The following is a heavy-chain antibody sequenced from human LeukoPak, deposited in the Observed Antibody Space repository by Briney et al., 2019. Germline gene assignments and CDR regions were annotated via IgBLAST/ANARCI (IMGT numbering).Heavy chain of an antibody. D-gene: IGHD6-13*01. CDR1: GFTFSSYG. Sequence: GRSLRLSCAASGFTFSSYGMHWVRQAPGKGLEWVAVISYDGSNKYYAGSVKGRFTISRDNSKNTLYLQMNSLRAEDTAVYYCAKGYSSSWPRGGDAFDIWGQGTMVTVSS. J-gene: IGHJ3*02. CDR3: AKGYSSSWPRGGDAFDI. CDR2: ISYDGSNK. V-gene: IGHV3-30*18.